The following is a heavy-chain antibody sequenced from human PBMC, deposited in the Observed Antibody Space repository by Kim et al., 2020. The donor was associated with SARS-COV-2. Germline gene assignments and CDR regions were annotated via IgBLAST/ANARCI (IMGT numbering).Heavy chain of an antibody. Sequence: GGSLRLSCTASGFSIDEYAFHWVRQVPGKGLEWVAGINWKSDHITYGVSVKGRFTVSRDNARKTLYLQMNSLTRDDTALYFCTRDRRGSPYYFYMDVWA. V-gene: IGHV3-9*01. J-gene: IGHJ6*03. CDR3: TRDRRGSPYYFYMDV. CDR1: GFSIDEYA. CDR2: INWKSDHI. D-gene: IGHD3-10*01.